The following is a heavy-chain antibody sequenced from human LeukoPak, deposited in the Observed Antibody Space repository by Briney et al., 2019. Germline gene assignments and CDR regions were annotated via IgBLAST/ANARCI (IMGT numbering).Heavy chain of an antibody. D-gene: IGHD2-2*01. V-gene: IGHV4-59*01. CDR1: GGSISCYY. CDR2: IYYSGST. J-gene: IGHJ4*02. CDR3: ARAGGYCSSTSCPRRIDY. Sequence: SETLSLTCTVSGGSISCYYWSWIRQPPGKGLEWIGYIYYSGSTNYNPSLKSRVTISVDTSKNQFSLKLSSVTAADTAVYYCARAGGYCSSTSCPRRIDYWGQGTLVTVSS.